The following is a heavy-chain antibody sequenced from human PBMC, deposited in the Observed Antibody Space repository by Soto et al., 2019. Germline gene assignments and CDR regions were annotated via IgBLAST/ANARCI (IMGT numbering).Heavy chain of an antibody. CDR2: IYCDDDK. Sequence: QITLKESGPTLVKPTQTLTLTCTCSGFSVRSSGVAVGWNRQPPGKALEWLALIYCDDDKRYSPSLKSRLTITRDTSKNQVVLTMTNMEPVDTGTYYCAHRGISINHGYEFWGQGTLVTVP. CDR3: AHRGISINHGYEF. CDR1: GFSVRSSGVA. D-gene: IGHD2-2*03. V-gene: IGHV2-5*02. J-gene: IGHJ4*02.